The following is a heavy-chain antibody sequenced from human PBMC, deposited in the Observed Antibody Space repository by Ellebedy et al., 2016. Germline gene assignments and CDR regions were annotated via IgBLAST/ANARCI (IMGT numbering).Heavy chain of an antibody. J-gene: IGHJ2*01. CDR2: MYYRGST. V-gene: IGHV4-39*01. CDR3: ASRPNWYFDL. Sequence: SETLSLTXTVSGGSVRSSSYYWDWVRQPPGKGLEWIGSMYYRGSTNYNPSLKSRVTISDDTSKNQFSLKLTSVTAADTAVYYCASRPNWYFDLWGRGTLVTVSS. CDR1: GGSVRSSSYY.